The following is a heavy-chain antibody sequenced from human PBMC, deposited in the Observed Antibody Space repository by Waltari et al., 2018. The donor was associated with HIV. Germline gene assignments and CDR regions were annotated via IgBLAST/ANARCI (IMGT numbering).Heavy chain of an antibody. V-gene: IGHV4-39*01. J-gene: IGHJ3*02. CDR3: ARSSCSSTSCYAVGALDI. CDR2: IYYSGNT. D-gene: IGHD2-2*01. Sequence: QLQLQESGPGLVKPSETLSLTCTVSGGSISSTSYYWGWIRLPPGKGLQWIGSIYYSGNTSYNPYLKSRVTISVETSKNQFSLKLGSVTAADTAVYYCARSSCSSTSCYAVGALDIWGQGTMVTVSA. CDR1: GGSISSTSYY.